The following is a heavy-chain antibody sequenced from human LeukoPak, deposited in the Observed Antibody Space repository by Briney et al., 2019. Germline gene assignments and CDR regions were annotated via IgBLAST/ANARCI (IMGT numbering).Heavy chain of an antibody. V-gene: IGHV3-33*01. Sequence: GGSLRLSCAPSGFTFNRYGMHWVRQAPGKGLEWVAVISYDGNNVYYAGSVKGRFTISRDNSKNTLYLEMNSLRAGDTAVYFCARLTSSWSIDYWGQGTLVTVSS. J-gene: IGHJ4*02. CDR2: ISYDGNNV. CDR1: GFTFNRYG. D-gene: IGHD6-13*01. CDR3: ARLTSSWSIDY.